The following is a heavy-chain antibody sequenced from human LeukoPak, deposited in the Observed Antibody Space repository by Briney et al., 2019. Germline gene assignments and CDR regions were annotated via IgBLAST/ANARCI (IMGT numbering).Heavy chain of an antibody. CDR2: ISSSSSYI. J-gene: IGHJ3*02. V-gene: IGHV3-21*01. CDR1: GFTFSSYS. CDR3: ANDLCGGYTYGCFDRAFDI. D-gene: IGHD5-18*01. Sequence: KTGGSLRLSCAASGFTFSSYSMNWVRQAPGKGLEWVSSISSSSSYIYYADSVKGRFTISRDNAKNSLYLQMNSLRAEDTAVYYCANDLCGGYTYGCFDRAFDIWGQGTMVTVSS.